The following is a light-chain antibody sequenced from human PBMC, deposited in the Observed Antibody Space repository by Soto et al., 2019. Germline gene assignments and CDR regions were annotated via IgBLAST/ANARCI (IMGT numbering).Light chain of an antibody. CDR1: QGIRND. CDR2: DAS. V-gene: IGKV1-17*01. J-gene: IGKJ1*01. Sequence: DIQMTQSPSSLSASVGDRVTITCRASQGIRNDLVWYQQKPGKAPKRLIYDASSLQSGVPSRLSGSGSGTEFNLTIRSLQPEDFATYPCLKHNTHIGIRKFGQGTTVDSK. CDR3: LKHNTHIGIRK.